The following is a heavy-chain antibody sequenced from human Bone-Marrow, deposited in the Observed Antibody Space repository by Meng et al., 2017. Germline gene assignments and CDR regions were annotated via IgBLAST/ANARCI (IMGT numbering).Heavy chain of an antibody. Sequence: QVQLQQWGAGLLKPSETLSLTCAVYGGPSYWSWIRQPPGKGLEWIGEINHSGSTNYNPSLKSRVTISVDTSKNQFSLKLSSVTAADTAVYYCARMMGIWGDDFWSGYSYYFDYWGQGTLVTVSS. CDR3: ARMMGIWGDDFWSGYSYYFDY. D-gene: IGHD3-3*01. V-gene: IGHV4-34*01. CDR1: GGPSY. J-gene: IGHJ4*02. CDR2: INHSGST.